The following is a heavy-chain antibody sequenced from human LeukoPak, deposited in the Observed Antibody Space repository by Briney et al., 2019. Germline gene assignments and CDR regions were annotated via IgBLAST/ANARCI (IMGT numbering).Heavy chain of an antibody. CDR3: AQYYYDSSGYFKNSY. V-gene: IGHV4-4*07. Sequence: SETLSLTCTVSGGSINSYYWSWIRQPAGKGLEWIGRIYTSGSTNYNPSLKSRVTISVDTSKNQFSLKLSSVTAADTAVYYCAQYYYDSSGYFKNSYWGQGTLVTVSS. J-gene: IGHJ4*02. CDR2: IYTSGST. CDR1: GGSINSYY. D-gene: IGHD3-22*01.